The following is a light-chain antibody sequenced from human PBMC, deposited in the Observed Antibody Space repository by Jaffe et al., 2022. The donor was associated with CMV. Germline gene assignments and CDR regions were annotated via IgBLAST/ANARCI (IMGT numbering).Light chain of an antibody. V-gene: IGKV1-39*01. CDR2: TAS. Sequence: DIQMTQSPSSLSVSIGDRVTITCRASQSIRTYLNWYQKKPGKAPNLLIYTASSLQSGVPTRFSGSGSGTDFTLTINSLQPEDFGTYYCQQSYGPPYTFGQGTKLEIK. J-gene: IGKJ2*01. CDR1: QSIRTY. CDR3: QQSYGPPYT.